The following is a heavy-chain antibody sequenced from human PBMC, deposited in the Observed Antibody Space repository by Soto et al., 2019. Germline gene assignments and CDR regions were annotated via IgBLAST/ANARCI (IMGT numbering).Heavy chain of an antibody. CDR1: GFTFSTYS. CDR2: ISGSGNFT. Sequence: PWGSLRLSCAASGFTFSTYSMNWVRQAPGKGLEWVSSISGSGNFTNDADFLRGRFNIYRDNAKTSLYLQMNSLRAEDTAVYYCAREGINNYNEYYFDSWGQGTVVTVSS. J-gene: IGHJ4*02. V-gene: IGHV3-21*01. CDR3: AREGINNYNEYYFDS. D-gene: IGHD1-20*01.